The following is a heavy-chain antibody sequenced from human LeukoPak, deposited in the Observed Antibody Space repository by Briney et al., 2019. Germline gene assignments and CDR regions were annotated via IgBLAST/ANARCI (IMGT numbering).Heavy chain of an antibody. CDR3: ARDRGRYYDSSGPDQYYYYYYGMDV. V-gene: IGHV4-39*07. D-gene: IGHD3-22*01. J-gene: IGHJ6*02. CDR2: IYYSGST. CDR1: GGSIRSGDFY. Sequence: SETLSLTCTVSGGSIRSGDFYWSWIRQPPGTGLEWIGSIYYSGSTYYNPSLKSRVTISVDRSKNQFSLKLSSVTAADTAVYYCARDRGRYYDSSGPDQYYYYYYGMDVWGQGTTVTVSS.